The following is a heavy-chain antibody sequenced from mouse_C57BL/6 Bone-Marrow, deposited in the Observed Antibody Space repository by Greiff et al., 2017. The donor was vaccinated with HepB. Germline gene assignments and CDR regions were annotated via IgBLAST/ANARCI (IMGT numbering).Heavy chain of an antibody. D-gene: IGHD2-2*01. CDR2: IDPSDSYT. Sequence: QVQLQQPGAELVKPGASVKLSCKASGYTFTSYWMQWVKQRPGQGLEWIGEIDPSDSYTNYNQKFKGKATLTVDPSSSTAYMQLSSLTSEDSAVYYCAKEEAMVTTREVGGYFDYWGQGTTLTVSS. CDR3: AKEEAMVTTREVGGYFDY. CDR1: GYTFTSYW. V-gene: IGHV1-50*01. J-gene: IGHJ2*01.